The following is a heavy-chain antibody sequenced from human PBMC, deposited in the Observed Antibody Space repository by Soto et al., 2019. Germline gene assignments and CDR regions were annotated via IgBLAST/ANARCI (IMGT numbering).Heavy chain of an antibody. V-gene: IGHV3-23*01. CDR2: ITADAFST. CDR1: VFTFRSSA. J-gene: IGHJ4*02. CDR3: AKSYHDYGFPATFDY. D-gene: IGHD3-16*01. Sequence: PGGSLRLSCAAAVFTFRSSAMAWVRQSPGQGLEWVSAITADAFSTYFADSVKGRFTISRDNSKNILYLQMNSLRAEDTALYYCAKSYHDYGFPATFDYWGRGTLVTVSS.